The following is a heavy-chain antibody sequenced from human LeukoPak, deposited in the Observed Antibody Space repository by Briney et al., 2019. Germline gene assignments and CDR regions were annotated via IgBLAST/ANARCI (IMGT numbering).Heavy chain of an antibody. D-gene: IGHD5-12*01. J-gene: IGHJ3*01. CDR2: IYYSGST. Sequence: SETLSLTCTVSGGSISTYYWSWIRQPPGKGLEWIGYIYYSGSTNYNPSLKSRVTISVDTSKNQFSLKLSSVTAADTAVYFCARDDYGVFDAFDVWGQGTVVTVSS. V-gene: IGHV4-59*08. CDR3: ARDDYGVFDAFDV. CDR1: GGSISTYY.